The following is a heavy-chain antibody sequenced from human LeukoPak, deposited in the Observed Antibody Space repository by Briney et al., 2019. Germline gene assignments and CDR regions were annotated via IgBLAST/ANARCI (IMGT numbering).Heavy chain of an antibody. J-gene: IGHJ4*02. D-gene: IGHD3-9*01. Sequence: PGGSLRLSCAASEFTISGYWMSWVRQAPGKGLEWVANIKQDGSEKFYVDSVKGRFTISRDNAKNSVFLQLNSLRAEDTAVYYCASQTGGYFDWGLAYWGQGTLVTVSS. V-gene: IGHV3-7*05. CDR3: ASQTGGYFDWGLAY. CDR1: EFTISGYW. CDR2: IKQDGSEK.